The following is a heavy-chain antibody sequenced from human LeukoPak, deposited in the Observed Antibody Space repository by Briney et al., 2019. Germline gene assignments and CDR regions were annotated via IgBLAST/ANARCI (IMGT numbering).Heavy chain of an antibody. J-gene: IGHJ3*01. CDR2: ISGSGGST. CDR3: AKGLGSSGYYFDAFDL. CDR1: GFTFSSYA. Sequence: GGSLRLSCAASGFTFSSYAMGWVRQAPGKGLEWVSTISGSGGSTYYADSVKGRFTISRDNSKNTLFLRMNSLRAEDTAVYYCAKGLGSSGYYFDAFDLWGQGTMVTVSS. D-gene: IGHD3-22*01. V-gene: IGHV3-23*01.